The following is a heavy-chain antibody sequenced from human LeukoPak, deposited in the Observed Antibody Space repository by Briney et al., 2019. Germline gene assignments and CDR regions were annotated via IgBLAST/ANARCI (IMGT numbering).Heavy chain of an antibody. Sequence: GGSLRLSCSASGFRFSDSYMSWFRLSPEKGLEWIAYITSSGTTTEYADPVKGRFTISRVNAKNSLYLQMNSLRPEDTALYYCARDPDYGDPYWGQGTLVTVSS. CDR2: ITSSGTTT. J-gene: IGHJ4*02. D-gene: IGHD4/OR15-4a*01. V-gene: IGHV3-11*01. CDR3: ARDPDYGDPY. CDR1: GFRFSDSY.